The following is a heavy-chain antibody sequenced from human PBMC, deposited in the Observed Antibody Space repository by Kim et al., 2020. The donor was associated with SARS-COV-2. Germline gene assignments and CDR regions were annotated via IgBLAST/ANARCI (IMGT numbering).Heavy chain of an antibody. CDR2: IYYSGST. D-gene: IGHD7-27*01. V-gene: IGHV4-31*03. J-gene: IGHJ4*02. Sequence: SETLSLTCTVSGGSISSGGYYWSWIRQHPGKGLEWIGYIYYSGSTYYNPSLKSRVTISVDTSKNQFSLKLSSVTAADTAVYYCASQDRSNWGFFDYWGQGTLVTVSS. CDR1: GGSISSGGYY. CDR3: ASQDRSNWGFFDY.